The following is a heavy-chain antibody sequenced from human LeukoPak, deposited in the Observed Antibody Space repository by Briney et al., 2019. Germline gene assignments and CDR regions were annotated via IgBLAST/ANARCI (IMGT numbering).Heavy chain of an antibody. J-gene: IGHJ4*02. CDR1: GYRSTRYW. Sequence: RGESLKISCKGSGYRSTRYWIGWVRQMPGKGLEWLGIIYPDDSDTRYSPSFEGQVSISADKSINTAYLQWGSLKASDTAIYYCATLVGTRGGDYWGQGTLVTVSS. CDR3: ATLVGTRGGDY. D-gene: IGHD5-12*01. V-gene: IGHV5-51*01. CDR2: IYPDDSDT.